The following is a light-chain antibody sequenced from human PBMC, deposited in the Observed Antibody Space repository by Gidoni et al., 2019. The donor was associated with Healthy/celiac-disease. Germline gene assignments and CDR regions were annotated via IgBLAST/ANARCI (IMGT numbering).Light chain of an antibody. J-gene: IGKJ1*01. V-gene: IGKV1-27*01. CDR3: QKYNSAPRT. CDR1: QGISNY. Sequence: DIQMTQSPSSLSASVGDRVTKTCRASQGISNYLAWYQQKPGKVPKLLIYAASTLQSGVPSRSSGSGSGTDFTLTISSLQPDDVATYYCQKYNSAPRTFGQGTKVEIK. CDR2: AAS.